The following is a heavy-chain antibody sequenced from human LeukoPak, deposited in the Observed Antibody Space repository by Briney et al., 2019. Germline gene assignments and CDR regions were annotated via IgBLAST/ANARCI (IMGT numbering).Heavy chain of an antibody. Sequence: GGSLRLSCAASGFTFSSYGMHWVRQAPGKGLEWVAFIRYDGSNKYYADSVKGRFTISRDNSKNTLYLQMNSLRAEDTAVYYCAKDQGSGSYYKGMFPYYFDYWGQGTLVTVSS. CDR3: AKDQGSGSYYKGMFPYYFDY. V-gene: IGHV3-30*02. J-gene: IGHJ4*02. CDR2: IRYDGSNK. CDR1: GFTFSSYG. D-gene: IGHD3-10*01.